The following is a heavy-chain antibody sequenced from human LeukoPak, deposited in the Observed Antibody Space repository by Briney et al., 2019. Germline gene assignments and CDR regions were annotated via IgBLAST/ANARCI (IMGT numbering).Heavy chain of an antibody. Sequence: SETLSLTCTVSGGSISGSSYYWGWIRQPPGKGLEWIGSIYYSGSTYYNPSLKSRVTISVDTSKNQFSLKLTSVTAADTAVYYCARGGRGFDPPVDYWGQGTLVTVSS. J-gene: IGHJ4*02. D-gene: IGHD5-12*01. CDR1: GGSISGSSYY. CDR3: ARGGRGFDPPVDY. CDR2: IYYSGST. V-gene: IGHV4-39*01.